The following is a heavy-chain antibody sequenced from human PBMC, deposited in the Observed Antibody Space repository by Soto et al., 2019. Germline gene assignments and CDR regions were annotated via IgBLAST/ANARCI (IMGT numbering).Heavy chain of an antibody. V-gene: IGHV3-74*01. CDR1: GFTFSSYW. Sequence: EVPLVESWGGLVQPGGSLRLSCAGSGFTFSSYWMHWDRQAPGKGLVWVSRLKSDGSGTTYADSVKGRLTLSRDNVQQQCYRPMHGLGAKATVVYSCVGGVSDHYDGNGYLCRHWGHGTLVTVSS. CDR2: LKSDGSGT. D-gene: IGHD5-18*01. CDR3: VGGVSDHYDGNGYLCRH. J-gene: IGHJ4*01.